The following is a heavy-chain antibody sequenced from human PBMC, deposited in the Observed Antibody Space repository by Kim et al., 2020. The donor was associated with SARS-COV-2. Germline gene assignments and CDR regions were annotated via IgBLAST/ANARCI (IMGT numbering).Heavy chain of an antibody. Sequence: SLKSRVTISVDTSKNQFSLKLSSVTAADTAVYYCARTSSMVSYYYYGMDVWGQGTTVTVSS. V-gene: IGHV4-31*02. CDR3: ARTSSMVSYYYYGMDV. D-gene: IGHD5-18*01. J-gene: IGHJ6*02.